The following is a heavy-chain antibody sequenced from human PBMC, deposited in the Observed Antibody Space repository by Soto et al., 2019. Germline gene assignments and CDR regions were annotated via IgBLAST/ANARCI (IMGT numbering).Heavy chain of an antibody. Sequence: TLSLTCTVPGGSISRGGYYCSWIRQHPGKGLEWIGYIYYSGSAYYNPSLKSRVTISVDTSKNQFSLKLSSVTAADTAVYYCARDRAWDYEKLTGPRAHNWFDPWGQGTLVTVSS. CDR1: GGSISRGGYY. CDR3: ARDRAWDYEKLTGPRAHNWFDP. J-gene: IGHJ5*02. D-gene: IGHD3-9*01. CDR2: IYYSGSA. V-gene: IGHV4-31*03.